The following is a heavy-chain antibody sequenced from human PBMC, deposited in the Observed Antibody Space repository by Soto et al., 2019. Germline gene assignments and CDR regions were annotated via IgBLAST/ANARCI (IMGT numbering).Heavy chain of an antibody. CDR3: ARDWGGYDSGFRVSYYGMDV. CDR2: IIPIFGTA. J-gene: IGHJ6*02. V-gene: IGHV1-69*13. CDR1: GGTFSSYA. Sequence: ASVKVSCKASGGTFSSYAISWVRQAPGQGLEWMGGIIPIFGTANYAQKFQGRVTITADESTSTAYMELSSLRSEDTAVYYCARDWGGYDSGFRVSYYGMDVWGQGTTVTVSS. D-gene: IGHD5-12*01.